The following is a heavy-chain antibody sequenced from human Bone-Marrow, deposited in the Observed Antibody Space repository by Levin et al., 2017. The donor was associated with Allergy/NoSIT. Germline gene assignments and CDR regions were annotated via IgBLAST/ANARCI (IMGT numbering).Heavy chain of an antibody. CDR2: INGDGNEK. V-gene: IGHV3-7*01. Sequence: GGSLRLSCAASGFTFGHYWMSWVRQAPGKGLEWVANINGDGNEKDYVDSVKGRFTISRDNAKNSLYLQMNSLRAEDTAVYYCARPGYVWGQGTLVTVSS. J-gene: IGHJ4*02. CDR1: GFTFGHYW. CDR3: ARPGYV. D-gene: IGHD6-13*01.